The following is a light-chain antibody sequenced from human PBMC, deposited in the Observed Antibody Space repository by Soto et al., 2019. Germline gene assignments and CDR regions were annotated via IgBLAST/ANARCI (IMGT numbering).Light chain of an antibody. CDR3: QQYSLYPWT. Sequence: DIQMTQSPSTLSASVGDRVTITCRASQSIGISLAWYQQKPGKAPNLLIYTASSLESGVPSRFSGSGSGAEFTLTISSLQPDDFATYYCQQYSLYPWTFGQGTKVE. V-gene: IGKV1-5*03. J-gene: IGKJ1*01. CDR1: QSIGIS. CDR2: TAS.